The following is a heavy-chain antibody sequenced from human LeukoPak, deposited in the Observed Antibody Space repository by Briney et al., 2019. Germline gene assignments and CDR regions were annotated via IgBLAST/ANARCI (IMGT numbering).Heavy chain of an antibody. J-gene: IGHJ4*02. D-gene: IGHD2-2*02. CDR2: INPNSGGT. Sequence: GASVKVSCKASGYTFTGYYMHWVRQAPGQGLEWMGWINPNSGGTNYAQKFQGRVTMTRDTSISTAYMELSRLRSDDTAVYYCAREGLTATAIKSLFDYWGQGTLVTVSS. V-gene: IGHV1-2*02. CDR3: AREGLTATAIKSLFDY. CDR1: GYTFTGYY.